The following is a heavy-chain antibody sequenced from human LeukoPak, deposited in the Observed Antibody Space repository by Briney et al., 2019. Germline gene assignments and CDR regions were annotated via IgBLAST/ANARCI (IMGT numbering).Heavy chain of an antibody. Sequence: ASVKVSCKASGYTFTGHYIHWVRQAPGQGLEWMAWINPNSGAANYAQKFQGWVTVTRDTPISTAYMELSRLTFDDTAVYYCARAIVTTLSFYDYWGQGTLVSVSS. D-gene: IGHD5-12*01. V-gene: IGHV1-2*04. CDR2: INPNSGAA. CDR3: ARAIVTTLSFYDY. J-gene: IGHJ4*02. CDR1: GYTFTGHY.